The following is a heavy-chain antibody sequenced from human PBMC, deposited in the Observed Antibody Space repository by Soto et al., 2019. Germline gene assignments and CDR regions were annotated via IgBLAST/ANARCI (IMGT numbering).Heavy chain of an antibody. Sequence: TLSLTCAVSGGSISSGGYSGSWIRQPPGKGLEWIGYIYHSGSTYYNPSLKSRVTISVDRSKNQFSLKLSSVTAADTAVYYCARDGFSGSSGQWGQGTLVTVSS. J-gene: IGHJ4*02. CDR2: IYHSGST. CDR1: GGSISSGGYS. CDR3: ARDGFSGSSGQ. D-gene: IGHD3-22*01. V-gene: IGHV4-30-2*01.